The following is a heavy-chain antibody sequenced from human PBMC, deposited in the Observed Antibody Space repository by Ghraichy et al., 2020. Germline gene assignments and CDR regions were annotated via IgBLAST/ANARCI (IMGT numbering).Heavy chain of an antibody. J-gene: IGHJ4*02. CDR1: GFTVSSNY. D-gene: IGHD1-26*01. CDR2: IYSCGST. CDR3: ARAFGSYREFDY. V-gene: IGHV3-53*01. Sequence: GGSLRLSCAASGFTVSSNYMSWVRQAPGKGLEWVSVIYSCGSTYYADSVKGRFTISRDNSKNTLYLQMNSLRAEDTAVYYCARAFGSYREFDYWGQGTLVTVSS.